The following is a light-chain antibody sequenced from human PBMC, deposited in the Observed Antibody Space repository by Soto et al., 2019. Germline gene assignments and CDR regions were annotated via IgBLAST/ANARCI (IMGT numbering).Light chain of an antibody. J-gene: IGLJ3*02. CDR3: SSYTTSATLV. V-gene: IGLV2-14*01. Sequence: QSVLTQPPSASGSPGQSVTISCTGTSSDVGGYNYVSWYQQHPGKAPKLMIYEVRNRPSGVSNRFSGSKSGNTASLTISGLQAEDEADYYCSSYTTSATLVFGGGTKLTVL. CDR1: SSDVGGYNY. CDR2: EVR.